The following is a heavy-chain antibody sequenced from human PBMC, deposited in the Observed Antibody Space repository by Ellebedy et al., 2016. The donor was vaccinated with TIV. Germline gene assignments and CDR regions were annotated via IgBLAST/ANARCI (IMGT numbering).Heavy chain of an antibody. V-gene: IGHV3-48*04. CDR2: ISSSSTI. J-gene: IGHJ4*02. CDR3: ARGSTGDRIGY. D-gene: IGHD7-27*01. CDR1: GFPFSSYS. Sequence: GESLKISCAASGFPFSSYSMNWVRQAPGKGLAWVSYISSSSTIYYADSVKGRFTISRDNAKNSLYLQMNSLRAEDTAVYYGARGSTGDRIGYWGQGTLVTVSS.